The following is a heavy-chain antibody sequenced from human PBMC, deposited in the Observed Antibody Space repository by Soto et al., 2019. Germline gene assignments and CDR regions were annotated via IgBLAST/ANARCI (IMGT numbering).Heavy chain of an antibody. D-gene: IGHD3-9*01. CDR2: TYYRSKWYN. V-gene: IGHV6-1*01. J-gene: IGHJ5*02. CDR1: GDSVSSNSAA. Sequence: QVQLQQSGPGLVKPSQTLSLTCAISGDSVSSNSAAWNWIRQSPSRGLEWLGRTYYRSKWYNDYAVSVKRRITINPDTSKNQFSLQLNSVTPEDTAVYYCARDQSILTGYYNGGTNWFDPWGQGTLVTVSS. CDR3: ARDQSILTGYYNGGTNWFDP.